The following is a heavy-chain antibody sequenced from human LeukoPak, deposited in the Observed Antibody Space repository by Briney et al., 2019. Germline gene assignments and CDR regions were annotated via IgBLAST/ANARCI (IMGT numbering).Heavy chain of an antibody. D-gene: IGHD3-10*01. CDR2: INHSGST. CDR1: GGSFSGYY. CDR3: ARESGTSPLGFDY. Sequence: SETLSLTCAVYGGSFSGYYWSWIRQPPGKGLEWIGEINHSGSTNYNPSLKSRVTISVDTSKNQFSLKLSSVTAADTAVYYCARESGTSPLGFDYWGQGTLVTVSS. V-gene: IGHV4-34*01. J-gene: IGHJ4*02.